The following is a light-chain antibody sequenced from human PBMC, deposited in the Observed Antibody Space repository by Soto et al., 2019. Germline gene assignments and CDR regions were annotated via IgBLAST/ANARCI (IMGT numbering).Light chain of an antibody. Sequence: QSALTQPPSASGSPGQSVTISCTGSSSNIGAGYDVHWYQQLPGTAPKLLIYGNSNRPSGVPDRFSGSKSGTSASLAITGLQAEDEADYYCQSYDSSLHVVFGGGTKLTVL. J-gene: IGLJ2*01. CDR3: QSYDSSLHVV. CDR2: GNS. CDR1: SSNIGAGYD. V-gene: IGLV1-40*01.